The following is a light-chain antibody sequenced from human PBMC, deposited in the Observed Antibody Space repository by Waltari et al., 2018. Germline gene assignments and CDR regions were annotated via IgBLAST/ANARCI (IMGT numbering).Light chain of an antibody. CDR1: QSIRTY. J-gene: IGKJ5*01. V-gene: IGKV1-39*01. CDR2: AAS. Sequence: DIQLTQSPSSLSASVGDRVTITCRASQSIRTYLNWFQQKPGKDPNLLIYAASSLLSGVPSRFSGSGSGTDFTLTITSLQPEDFATYYCQQSFSTLITFGQGTRLEIK. CDR3: QQSFSTLIT.